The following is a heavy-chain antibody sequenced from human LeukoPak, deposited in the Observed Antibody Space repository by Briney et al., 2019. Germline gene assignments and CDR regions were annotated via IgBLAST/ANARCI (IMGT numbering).Heavy chain of an antibody. J-gene: IGHJ4*02. CDR3: ARDYSGVGGEAFDY. D-gene: IGHD1-26*01. V-gene: IGHV6-1*01. Sequence: SQTLSLTCAISGDSVSGNSAAWNWLRQSPSRGLEWLGRTYYRSKWYNDYAVSVKSRITLNPDTSKNQFSLQLNSVTPEDTAVYYCARDYSGVGGEAFDYWGQGTLVTVSS. CDR2: TYYRSKWYN. CDR1: GDSVSGNSAA.